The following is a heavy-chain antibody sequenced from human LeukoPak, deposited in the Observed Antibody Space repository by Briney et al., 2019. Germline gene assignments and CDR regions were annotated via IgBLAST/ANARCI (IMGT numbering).Heavy chain of an antibody. CDR1: GGSISSSSYY. V-gene: IGHV4-39*01. D-gene: IGHD4-11*01. J-gene: IGHJ4*02. CDR2: IYYSGST. Sequence: PSETLSLTCTVSGGSISSSSYYWGWIRQPPGKGLEWIGSIYYSGSTYYNPSLKSRVTISVDTSKNQFSLKLSSVTAADTAVYYCARHGLTVTPWDWGQGTLVTVSS. CDR3: ARHGLTVTPWD.